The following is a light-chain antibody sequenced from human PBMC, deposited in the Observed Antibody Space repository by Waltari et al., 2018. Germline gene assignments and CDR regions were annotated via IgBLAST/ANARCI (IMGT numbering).Light chain of an antibody. Sequence: VTITCRASRGIDAYLNWYQQQPGKAPKLLIYDASTLQRGVPTRFSGGGIGTDFTLTISDLQPDDFATYFCQQSYSAPFTFGRGTRLE. V-gene: IGKV1-39*01. J-gene: IGKJ5*01. CDR2: DAS. CDR1: RGIDAY. CDR3: QQSYSAPFT.